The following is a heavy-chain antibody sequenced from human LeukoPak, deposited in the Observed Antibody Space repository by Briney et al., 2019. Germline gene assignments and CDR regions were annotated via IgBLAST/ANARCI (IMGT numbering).Heavy chain of an antibody. V-gene: IGHV1-18*04. CDR2: ISAHYGNT. D-gene: IGHD2-15*01. Sequence: ASVKVSCXASGYIFTRYGISWVRQAPGQGLEWMGWISAHYGNTNHAQKFQDRVTMTTDTSTNTAYMELRSLRPDDTAVYYCARDFFHGHCSGLSCFLLDYWGQGSLVTVSS. CDR1: GYIFTRYG. J-gene: IGHJ4*02. CDR3: ARDFFHGHCSGLSCFLLDY.